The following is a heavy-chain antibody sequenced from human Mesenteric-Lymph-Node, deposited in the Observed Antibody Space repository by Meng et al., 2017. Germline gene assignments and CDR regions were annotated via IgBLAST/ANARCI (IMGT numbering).Heavy chain of an antibody. Sequence: SGSTLVKPTQTGTLTCTFSGFSLSTSGVGVGGIRQPPGKALEWLALIYWDDDKRYSPSLKSRLTITKDTSKNQVVLTMTNMDPVDTATYYCAHSLGFGGLNWFDPWGQGTLVTVSS. D-gene: IGHD3-10*01. CDR3: AHSLGFGGLNWFDP. J-gene: IGHJ5*02. V-gene: IGHV2-5*02. CDR1: GFSLSTSGVG. CDR2: IYWDDDK.